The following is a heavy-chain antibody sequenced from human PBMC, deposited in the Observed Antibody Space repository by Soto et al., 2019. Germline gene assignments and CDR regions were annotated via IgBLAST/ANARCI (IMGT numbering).Heavy chain of an antibody. Sequence: SETLSLTCSVSGDSISSYYWSWIRQPPGKGLEWIGYIYYSGSTNYNPSFKSRVTISVDTPKNQFSLKLTSVTAADTDVYYCARGVATIGPWGQGTLVTVSS. CDR2: IYYSGST. V-gene: IGHV4-59*01. J-gene: IGHJ5*02. CDR3: ARGVATIGP. D-gene: IGHD5-12*01. CDR1: GDSISSYY.